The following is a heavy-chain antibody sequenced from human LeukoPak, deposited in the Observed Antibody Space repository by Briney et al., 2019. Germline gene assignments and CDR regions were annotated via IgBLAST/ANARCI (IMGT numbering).Heavy chain of an antibody. V-gene: IGHV4-39*01. CDR1: GGSISSSDYY. Sequence: SETLTLTCTVSGGSISSSDYYWDWVRQPPGKGLEWIGSIFYSGAAHCNPSLKSRVTISVDTSNNQFSLMLSSVTAADTAVYYCARRIANRNWFDPWGQGTLVTVSS. D-gene: IGHD1/OR15-1a*01. CDR3: ARRIANRNWFDP. J-gene: IGHJ5*02. CDR2: IFYSGAA.